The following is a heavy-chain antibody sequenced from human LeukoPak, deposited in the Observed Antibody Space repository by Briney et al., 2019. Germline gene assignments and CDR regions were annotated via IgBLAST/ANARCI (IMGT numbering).Heavy chain of an antibody. D-gene: IGHD4-17*01. CDR1: GFTFSSYN. J-gene: IGHJ4*02. Sequence: PGGSLRLSCAASGFTFSSYNMNWVRQAPGKGLEWVPSISSSSSFIYYADSVKGRFTISRDNAKNSLYLQMNSLRAEDTAVYYCAKALKTTVTRGEFDYWGQGTLVTVSS. CDR3: AKALKTTVTRGEFDY. V-gene: IGHV3-21*01. CDR2: ISSSSSFI.